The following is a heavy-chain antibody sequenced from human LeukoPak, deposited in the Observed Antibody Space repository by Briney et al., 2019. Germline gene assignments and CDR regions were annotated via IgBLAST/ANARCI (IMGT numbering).Heavy chain of an antibody. D-gene: IGHD5-12*01. CDR3: AKSRGYSNTSPFDY. V-gene: IGHV3-23*01. Sequence: GGSLRLSCAASGFTFSSYAMSWVRQAPGKGLEWVSGISGSGGNTYYADSVKGRFTISRDNSRNTLYLQMNSLTAEDTALYYCAKSRGYSNTSPFDYWGQGTLVAVSS. CDR1: GFTFSSYA. CDR2: ISGSGGNT. J-gene: IGHJ4*02.